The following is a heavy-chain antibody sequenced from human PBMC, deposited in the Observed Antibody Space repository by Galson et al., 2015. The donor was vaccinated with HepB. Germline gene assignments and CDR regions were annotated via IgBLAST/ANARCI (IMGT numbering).Heavy chain of an antibody. V-gene: IGHV1-18*01. Sequence: SCKASGYTLTTYAISWLRQAPGQGLEWMGWISAYNGNTNYAQKLQGRVTMTTDTSTTTAYMELKSLRSDDTAVYYCARGDDFLTGYYRGFDYWGQGTLLTVSS. CDR1: GYTLTTYA. D-gene: IGHD3/OR15-3a*01. CDR2: ISAYNGNT. CDR3: ARGDDFLTGYYRGFDY. J-gene: IGHJ4*02.